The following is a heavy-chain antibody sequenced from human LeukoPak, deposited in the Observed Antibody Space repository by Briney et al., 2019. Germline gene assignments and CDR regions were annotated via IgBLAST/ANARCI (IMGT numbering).Heavy chain of an antibody. V-gene: IGHV3-23*01. Sequence: GGSLRLSCAASGFTFSSYAMSWVRQAPGKGLEWVSTISGSGGSTYYADSVKGRFTISRDNSKSTLCLQLNSLRAEDTAIYYCARDERSIQFNYWGQGTLVTVSS. J-gene: IGHJ4*02. CDR3: ARDERSIQFNY. CDR1: GFTFSSYA. D-gene: IGHD2-21*01. CDR2: ISGSGGST.